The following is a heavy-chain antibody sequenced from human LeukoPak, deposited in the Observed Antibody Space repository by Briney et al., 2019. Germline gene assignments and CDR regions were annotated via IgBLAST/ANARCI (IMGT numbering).Heavy chain of an antibody. CDR1: GFTFSSYA. D-gene: IGHD3-22*01. V-gene: IGHV3-30*04. J-gene: IGHJ4*02. CDR2: ISYDGSNK. Sequence: GGSLRLSCAASGFTFSSYAMHWVRQAPGKGLEWVAVISYDGSNKYYADSVKGRFTISRDNSKNTLYLQMNSLRAEDTAVYYCARGRGTYYYDSSGYYHDYWGQGTLVTVSS. CDR3: ARGRGTYYYDSSGYYHDY.